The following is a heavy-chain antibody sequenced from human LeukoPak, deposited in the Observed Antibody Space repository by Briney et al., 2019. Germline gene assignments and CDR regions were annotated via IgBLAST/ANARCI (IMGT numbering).Heavy chain of an antibody. D-gene: IGHD5-12*01. CDR3: AREGVVATIYYFDY. Sequence: ASVKVSCKASGGTFSSYAISWVRQAPGQGLEWMGGIIPIFGTANYAQKFQGRVTITADESTSTAYMELSSLRSGDTAVYYCAREGVVATIYYFDYWGQGTLVTVSS. V-gene: IGHV1-69*13. CDR2: IIPIFGTA. CDR1: GGTFSSYA. J-gene: IGHJ4*02.